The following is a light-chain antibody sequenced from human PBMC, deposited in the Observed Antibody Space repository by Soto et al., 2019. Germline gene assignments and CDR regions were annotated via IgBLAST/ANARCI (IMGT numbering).Light chain of an antibody. CDR3: LQDYNLPIT. CDR2: GAS. Sequence: EVVLTQSPATLSLSPGEGATLSCRASQSISSSYLSWYQQKPGQAPRLLIYGASTRATCIPARFSGSGRGSGTDFTLTISSLQPEDFAVYYCLQDYNLPITFGQGTRLEIK. J-gene: IGKJ5*01. V-gene: IGKV3D-7*01. CDR1: QSISSSY.